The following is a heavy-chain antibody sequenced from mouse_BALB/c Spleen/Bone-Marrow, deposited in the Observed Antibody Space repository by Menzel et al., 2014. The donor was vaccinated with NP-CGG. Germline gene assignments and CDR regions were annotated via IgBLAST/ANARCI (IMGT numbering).Heavy chain of an antibody. J-gene: IGHJ1*01. V-gene: IGHV1S29*02. Sequence: EVQLQESGPELVKPGASVKISCKASGYTFTDYNMHWVKQSHGKSLEWIGYIYPYNGGTGYNQKFKSKATWTVDNSSSTAYMELRSLTSEDSAVYYCARIRYDWYFDVWGAGTTVTVSS. CDR1: GYTFTDYN. CDR2: IYPYNGGT. D-gene: IGHD2-14*01. CDR3: ARIRYDWYFDV.